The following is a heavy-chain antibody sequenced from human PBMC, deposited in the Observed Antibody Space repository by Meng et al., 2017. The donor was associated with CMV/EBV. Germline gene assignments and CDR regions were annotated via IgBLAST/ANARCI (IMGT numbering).Heavy chain of an antibody. CDR3: ASRNTLGYCTNGVCGEVDY. J-gene: IGHJ4*02. CDR2: IIPIFGTA. V-gene: IGHV1-69*05. D-gene: IGHD2-8*01. CDR1: TFRRYA. Sequence: TFRRYARSWVRQAPGQGLEWMGGIIPIFGTANYAQKFQGRVTITTDESTSTAYMELSSLRSEDTAVYYCASRNTLGYCTNGVCGEVDYWGQGTLVTVSS.